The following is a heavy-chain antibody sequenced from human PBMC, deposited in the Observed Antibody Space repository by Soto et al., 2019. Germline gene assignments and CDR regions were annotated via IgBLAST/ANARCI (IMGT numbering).Heavy chain of an antibody. Sequence: QEQLVQSGAEVKKPGSSVKVSCKASGGTFSSYAISWVRQAPGQGLEWMGGIIPIFGTANYAQKFQGRVTITADESTSTAYMELSSLRSEDTAVYYCARGGYCTNGVCYSAAEYFQHWGLGTLVTVSS. CDR1: GGTFSSYA. D-gene: IGHD2-8*01. J-gene: IGHJ1*01. CDR2: IIPIFGTA. CDR3: ARGGYCTNGVCYSAAEYFQH. V-gene: IGHV1-69*01.